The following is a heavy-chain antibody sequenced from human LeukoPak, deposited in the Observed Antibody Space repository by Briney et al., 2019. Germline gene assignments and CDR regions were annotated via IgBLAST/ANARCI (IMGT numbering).Heavy chain of an antibody. D-gene: IGHD3-10*01. CDR3: AGSGVRGVISGLDAFDI. V-gene: IGHV3-7*01. Sequence: GGSLRLSCAASGFTFSSYWMSWVRQAPGKGLEWVANITQDGSEKYYVDSVKGRFTISRDNAKNSLYLQMNSLRAEDTAVYYCAGSGVRGVISGLDAFDIWGQGTMVTVSS. CDR1: GFTFSSYW. J-gene: IGHJ3*02. CDR2: ITQDGSEK.